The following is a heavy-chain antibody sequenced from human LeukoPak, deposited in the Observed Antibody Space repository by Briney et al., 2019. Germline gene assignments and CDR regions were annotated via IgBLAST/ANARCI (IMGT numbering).Heavy chain of an antibody. CDR1: GYSFTSYW. Sequence: GESLKISCKGSGYSFTSYWIGWVRQLPGKGLEWMGIIYPGDSDTRYSPSFQGQVTISAEKSISTAYLQWSSLKASDTAMYYCARPSGLEMATIPYWGQGTLVTVSS. J-gene: IGHJ4*02. V-gene: IGHV5-51*01. CDR3: ARPSGLEMATIPY. CDR2: IYPGDSDT. D-gene: IGHD5-24*01.